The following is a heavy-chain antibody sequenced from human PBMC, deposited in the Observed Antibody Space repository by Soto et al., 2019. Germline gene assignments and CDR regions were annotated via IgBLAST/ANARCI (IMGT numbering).Heavy chain of an antibody. CDR2: ISAYNGNT. J-gene: IGHJ5*02. V-gene: IGHV1-18*01. CDR1: GYTFTSYG. D-gene: IGHD2-2*01. CDR3: ARDYGYCSSTSCYAVQAGDNWFDP. Sequence: QVQLVQSGAEVKKPGASVKVSCKASGYTFTSYGISWVRQAPGQGLEWMGWISAYNGNTNYAQKLQGRVTMTTDTSTSTAYMELRSLRSDDTAVYYCARDYGYCSSTSCYAVQAGDNWFDPWGQGTLVTVSS.